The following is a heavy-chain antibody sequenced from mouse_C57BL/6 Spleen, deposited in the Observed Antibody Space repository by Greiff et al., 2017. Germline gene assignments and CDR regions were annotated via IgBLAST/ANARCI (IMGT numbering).Heavy chain of an antibody. Sequence: VQLQQSGPELVKPGASVKIPCKASGYTFTDYNMDWVKQSHGKSLEWIGDINPNNGGTIYNQKFKGKATLTVDKSSSTAYMELRSLTSEDTAVYYCARVGSSPFDCWGKGTTLTVSS. CDR2: INPNNGGT. CDR3: ARVGSSPFDC. J-gene: IGHJ2*01. CDR1: GYTFTDYN. D-gene: IGHD1-1*01. V-gene: IGHV1-18*01.